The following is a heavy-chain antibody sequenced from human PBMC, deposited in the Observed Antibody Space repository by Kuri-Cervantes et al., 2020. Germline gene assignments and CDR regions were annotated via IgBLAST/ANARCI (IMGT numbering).Heavy chain of an antibody. D-gene: IGHD3-9*01. J-gene: IGHJ5*02. CDR1: GGTFSSYA. Sequence: SSVTVSCQPSGGTFSSYAISWVRQAPGQGLEWMGGIIPIFGTANYAQKFQGRVTITADESTSTAYMELSSLRSEDTAMYYCARYGRNILTGTENWFDPWGQGTLVTVSS. CDR3: ARYGRNILTGTENWFDP. CDR2: IIPIFGTA. V-gene: IGHV1-69*13.